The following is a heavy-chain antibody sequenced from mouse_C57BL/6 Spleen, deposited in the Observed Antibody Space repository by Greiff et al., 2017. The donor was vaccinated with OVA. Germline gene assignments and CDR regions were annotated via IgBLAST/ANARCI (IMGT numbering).Heavy chain of an antibody. V-gene: IGHV1-52*01. CDR2: IDPSDSDT. CDR3: SRDGYYVDY. D-gene: IGHD2-3*01. Sequence: VQLQQPGAELVRPGSSVKLSCKASGYTFTSYWMPWVKQRPVQGLEWIGNIDPSDSDTHYNQKFKDKATLTVDKSSSTAYLQLSSLTSEDSAVYYCSRDGYYVDYWGQGTTLTVSS. J-gene: IGHJ2*01. CDR1: GYTFTSYW.